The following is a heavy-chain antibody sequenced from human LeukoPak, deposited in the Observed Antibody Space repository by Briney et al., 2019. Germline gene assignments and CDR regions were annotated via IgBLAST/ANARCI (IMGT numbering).Heavy chain of an antibody. CDR1: GGSISSSSYY. CDR3: ASAPPSGYSYAS. Sequence: SETLSLTCTVSGGSISSSSYYWGWIRQPPGKGLEWIGSIYYSGSTYYNPSLKSRVTISVDTSKNQFSLKLSSVTAADTAVYYCASAPPSGYSYASWGQGTLVTVSS. D-gene: IGHD5-18*01. V-gene: IGHV4-39*07. CDR2: IYYSGST. J-gene: IGHJ4*02.